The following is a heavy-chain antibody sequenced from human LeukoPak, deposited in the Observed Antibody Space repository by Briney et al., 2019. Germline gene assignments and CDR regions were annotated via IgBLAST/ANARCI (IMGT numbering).Heavy chain of an antibody. V-gene: IGHV3-21*01. CDR1: GFTFSSYS. CDR3: ARDQSPGIVHHWAFDI. J-gene: IGHJ3*02. D-gene: IGHD1-26*01. CDR2: ISSSSSYI. Sequence: GGSLRLSCAASGFTFSSYSMNWVRQAPGKGLEWVSSISSSSSYIYYADSVKGRFTISRDNAKNSLYLQMNSLRAEDTAVYYSARDQSPGIVHHWAFDIWGQGTMVTVSS.